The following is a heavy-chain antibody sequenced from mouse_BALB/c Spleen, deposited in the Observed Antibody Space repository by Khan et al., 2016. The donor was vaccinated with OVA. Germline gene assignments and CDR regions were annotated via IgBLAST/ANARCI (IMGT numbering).Heavy chain of an antibody. D-gene: IGHD2-10*02. CDR3: TRSGYGNPFAY. V-gene: IGHV1S81*02. Sequence: QVQLKQSGAELVKPGASVKLSCKASGYTFSSYYMYWVKQRPGQGLEWIGGINPNNGGPNFNEKFKTKATLTVDKSSSTAYMHLSSLTSEDYAVYYCTRSGYGNPFAYWGQGTLVTVSP. CDR2: INPNNGGP. J-gene: IGHJ3*01. CDR1: GYTFSSYY.